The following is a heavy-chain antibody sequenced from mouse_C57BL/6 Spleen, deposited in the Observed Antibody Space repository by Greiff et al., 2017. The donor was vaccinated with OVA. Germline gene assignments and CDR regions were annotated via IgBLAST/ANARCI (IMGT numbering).Heavy chain of an antibody. Sequence: EVQLQQSGTVLARPRASVKMSCKTSGSTFPSYWMHWVTQRPGQSLAWIGAIYPGNRDTSYNQKFKGKAKLTAVTSARTAYMELSSLTNEDSAVYYCTRGAYGSSYDWYFDVWGTGTTVTVSS. CDR3: TRGAYGSSYDWYFDV. J-gene: IGHJ1*03. V-gene: IGHV1-5*01. D-gene: IGHD1-1*01. CDR1: GSTFPSYW. CDR2: IYPGNRDT.